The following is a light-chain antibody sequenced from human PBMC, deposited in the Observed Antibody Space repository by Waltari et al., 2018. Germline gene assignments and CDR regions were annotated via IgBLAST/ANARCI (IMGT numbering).Light chain of an antibody. J-gene: IGLJ1*01. CDR1: RSTVGRYKH. CDR2: EVE. CDR3: CSYAGSRSV. V-gene: IGLV2-23*02. Sequence: QSALTQPASVSGSPGPSLTLSCTGTRSTVGRYKHVSWYQLRPGKAPKLMIYEVEKRPSGVSDRFSGSKSGNTASLTISGLQTEDEADYYCCSYAGSRSVFGSGTKVTVL.